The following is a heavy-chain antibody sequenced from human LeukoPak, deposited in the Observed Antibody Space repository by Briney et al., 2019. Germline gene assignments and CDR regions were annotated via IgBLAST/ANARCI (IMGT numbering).Heavy chain of an antibody. CDR1: GGSISSSSYY. CDR3: ASYYDSSGYYLDAFDI. D-gene: IGHD3-22*01. CDR2: IYYSGST. V-gene: IGHV4-39*07. Sequence: SETLSLTCTVSGGSISSSSYYWGWIRQPPGKGLEWIGSIYYSGSTYYNPSLKSRVTISVDTSKNQFSLKLSSVTAADTAVYYCASYYDSSGYYLDAFDIWGQGTMVTVSS. J-gene: IGHJ3*02.